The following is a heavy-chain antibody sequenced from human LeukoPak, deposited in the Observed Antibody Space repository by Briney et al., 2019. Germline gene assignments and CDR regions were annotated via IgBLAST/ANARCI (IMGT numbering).Heavy chain of an antibody. CDR1: GGSISDYY. CDR3: ARGVSSSWSLSFDY. D-gene: IGHD6-13*01. Sequence: SETLSLTCTVSGGSISDYYWTWIRQPPGKGLEWIGHIYYSGNTIYNPSLKSRVTISVDTSKNQFSLKLTSVTTADTAVYYCARGVSSSWSLSFDYWGQGTLVTVSS. J-gene: IGHJ4*02. V-gene: IGHV4-59*13. CDR2: IYYSGNT.